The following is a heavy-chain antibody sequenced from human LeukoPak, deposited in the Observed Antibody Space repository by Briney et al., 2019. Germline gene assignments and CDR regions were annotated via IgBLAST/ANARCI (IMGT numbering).Heavy chain of an antibody. V-gene: IGHV1-24*01. Sequence: ASVKVSCKVSGYTLTELSMHWVRQARGKGLEWMGGFDPEDGETIYAQKFQGRVTMTEDTSTDTAYMELSSLRSEDTAVYYCATHPVTFGGVIGDDAFDIWGQGTMVTVSS. CDR1: GYTLTELS. D-gene: IGHD3-16*02. CDR2: FDPEDGET. CDR3: ATHPVTFGGVIGDDAFDI. J-gene: IGHJ3*02.